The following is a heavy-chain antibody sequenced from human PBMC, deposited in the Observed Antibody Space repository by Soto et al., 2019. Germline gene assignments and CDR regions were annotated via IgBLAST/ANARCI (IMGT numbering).Heavy chain of an antibody. D-gene: IGHD6-19*01. CDR1: GGSISSYY. CDR2: IYYSGST. CDR3: ARSGYSRGWYYFDY. J-gene: IGHJ4*02. V-gene: IGHV4-59*01. Sequence: PSETLSLTCTVSGGSISSYYWSWIRQPPGKGLEWIGYIYYSGSTNYNPSLKSRVTISVDTSKNQFSLKLSSVTAADTAVYYCARSGYSRGWYYFDYWGQGTLVTVSS.